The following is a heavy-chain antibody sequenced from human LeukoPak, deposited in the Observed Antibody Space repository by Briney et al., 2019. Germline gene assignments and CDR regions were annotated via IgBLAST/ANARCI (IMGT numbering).Heavy chain of an antibody. V-gene: IGHV1-2*02. CDR1: GYTFTGYY. J-gene: IGHJ3*02. CDR2: INPRSGGT. D-gene: IGHD3-3*01. CDR3: ARLTYYDFWSGYNYAFDI. Sequence: ASVKASCKASGYTFTGYYMHWVRQAPGQGLEWMGWINPRSGGTNYAQKFQGRVTMTRDTSISTAYMELSRLRSDDTAVYYCARLTYYDFWSGYNYAFDIWGQGTMVTVSS.